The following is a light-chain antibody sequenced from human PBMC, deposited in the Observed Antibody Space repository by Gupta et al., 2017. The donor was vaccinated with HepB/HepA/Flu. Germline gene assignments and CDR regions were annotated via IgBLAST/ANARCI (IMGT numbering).Light chain of an antibody. V-gene: IGKV1-39*01. CDR3: QQTDITPKT. CDR1: QSISTY. J-gene: IGKJ1*01. CDR2: AAS. Sequence: DIQMTQSPSSLSTSVGDRVTITCRASQSISTYLNWFQQKPGKAPNLLIYAASSWQSGVPSRFSGSGSGSEFTLTISSLQPEDFATYYCQQTDITPKTFGQGTKVEIK.